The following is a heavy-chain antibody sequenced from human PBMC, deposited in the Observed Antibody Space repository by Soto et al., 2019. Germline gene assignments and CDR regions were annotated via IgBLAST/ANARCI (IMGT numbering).Heavy chain of an antibody. V-gene: IGHV3-23*01. Sequence: GGSLRLSCAASGFTFSSYAMSWVRQAPGKGLEWVSAISGSGGSTYYADSVKGRFTISRDNSKNTLYLQMNSLRAEDTAVYYCANDIQTMVRGSIHFDYWDQGTLVTVSS. CDR1: GFTFSSYA. D-gene: IGHD3-10*01. CDR3: ANDIQTMVRGSIHFDY. J-gene: IGHJ4*02. CDR2: ISGSGGST.